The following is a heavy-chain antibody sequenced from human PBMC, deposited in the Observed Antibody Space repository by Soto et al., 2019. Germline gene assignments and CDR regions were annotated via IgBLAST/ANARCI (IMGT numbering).Heavy chain of an antibody. V-gene: IGHV4-34*01. CDR3: ARGFFDY. CDR1: GGSFSGYY. CDR2: INHSGST. Sequence: SETLSLTCAVYGGSFSGYYWSWIRQPPGKGLEWIGEINHSGSTNYNPSLKSRVTISVDTSKNQFSLKLSSVTAADTAVYYCARGFFDYWGQGTLVTVSS. J-gene: IGHJ4*02.